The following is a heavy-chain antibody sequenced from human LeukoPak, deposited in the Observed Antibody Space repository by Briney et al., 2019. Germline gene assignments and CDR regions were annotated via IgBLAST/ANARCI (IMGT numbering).Heavy chain of an antibody. Sequence: PGGSLRLSCAASGFTFSNYNMNCVRQAPGKGREWVSSISTSSSYIYYADSVKGRFTISRDNSKNTLYLQMNSLRAEDTAVYYCAKERIAVAGTWVANFDYWGQGTLVTVSS. D-gene: IGHD6-19*01. CDR3: AKERIAVAGTWVANFDY. CDR2: ISTSSSYI. CDR1: GFTFSNYN. J-gene: IGHJ4*02. V-gene: IGHV3-21*01.